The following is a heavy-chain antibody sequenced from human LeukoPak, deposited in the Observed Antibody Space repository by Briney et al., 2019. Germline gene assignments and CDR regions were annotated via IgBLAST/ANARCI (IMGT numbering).Heavy chain of an antibody. Sequence: SETLSLTCTVSGYSISSGYYWGWIRQPPGKGLEWIGSIYHSGSTYYNPSLKSRVTISVDTSKNQFSLKLSSVTAADTAVYYCARERGQGEVPPYMDVWGKGTTVTVSS. D-gene: IGHD3-16*01. V-gene: IGHV4-38-2*02. CDR3: ARERGQGEVPPYMDV. CDR2: IYHSGST. J-gene: IGHJ6*03. CDR1: GYSISSGYY.